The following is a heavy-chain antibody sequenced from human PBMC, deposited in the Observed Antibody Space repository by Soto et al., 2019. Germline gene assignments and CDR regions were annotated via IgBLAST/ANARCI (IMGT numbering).Heavy chain of an antibody. V-gene: IGHV4-34*01. Sequence: SETLSLTCAVYGGSFSGYYWSWIRQPPGKGLEWIGEINHSGSTNYNPSLKSRVTISVDTSKNQFSLKLSSVTAADTAVYYCARAAAAVTRRIKLSNWFDPWGQGTLVTVSS. J-gene: IGHJ5*02. CDR3: ARAAAAVTRRIKLSNWFDP. CDR2: INHSGST. D-gene: IGHD6-13*01. CDR1: GGSFSGYY.